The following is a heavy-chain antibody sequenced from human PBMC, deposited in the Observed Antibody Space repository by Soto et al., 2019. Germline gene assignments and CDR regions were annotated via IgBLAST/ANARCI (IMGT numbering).Heavy chain of an antibody. J-gene: IGHJ4*02. V-gene: IGHV3-48*01. D-gene: IGHD4-17*01. CDR3: ARMTLDYGDYEGSRTPYFDY. Sequence: EVQLVESGGGLVQPGGSLRLSCAASGFTFSSYSMNWVRQAPGKGLEWVSYISSSSSTIYYADSVKGRFTISRDNAKNSLYLQMNSLRAEDTAVYYCARMTLDYGDYEGSRTPYFDYWGQGTLVTVSS. CDR1: GFTFSSYS. CDR2: ISSSSSTI.